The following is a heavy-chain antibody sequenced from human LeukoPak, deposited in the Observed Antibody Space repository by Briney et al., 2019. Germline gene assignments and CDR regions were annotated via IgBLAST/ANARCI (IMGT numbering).Heavy chain of an antibody. CDR3: ARALLRYDSSSRSLHWYFDL. Sequence: PSETLSLTCTVSGGSISSYHWSWIRQPPGKGLEWIRYVHYSESTNYNPSLNSRLTIAVDTSKNQFSLALISVTAADTAVYYCARALLRYDSSSRSLHWYFDLWGRGTLVTVSS. D-gene: IGHD3-22*01. CDR2: VHYSEST. CDR1: GGSISSYH. V-gene: IGHV4-59*01. J-gene: IGHJ2*01.